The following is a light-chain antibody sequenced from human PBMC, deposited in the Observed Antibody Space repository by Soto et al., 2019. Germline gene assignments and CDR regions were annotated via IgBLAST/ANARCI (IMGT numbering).Light chain of an antibody. Sequence: VVLTQSPGTLSMTPGERATLFCRASENIGSDYFAWYQHKPGQPPSLLIFDASSRAPGIPDIFTGSGSGTDFTLTISRLEPEDFAVYFCQQYYRSPETFGQGTKVDIK. CDR1: ENIGSDY. CDR2: DAS. V-gene: IGKV3-20*01. CDR3: QQYYRSPET. J-gene: IGKJ1*01.